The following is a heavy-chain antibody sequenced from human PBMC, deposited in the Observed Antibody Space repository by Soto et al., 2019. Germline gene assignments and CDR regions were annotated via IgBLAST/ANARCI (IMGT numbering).Heavy chain of an antibody. D-gene: IGHD2-15*01. V-gene: IGHV1-3*01. CDR3: ARNLFGRYCSGGSCPDYYYGMDV. CDR1: GYTFTSYA. J-gene: IGHJ6*02. CDR2: INAGNGNT. Sequence: GASVKVSCKASGYTFTSYAMHWVRQAPGQRLEWMEWINAGNGNTKYSQKFQGRVTITRDTSASTAYMELSSLRSEDAAVYYCARNLFGRYCSGGSCPDYYYGMDVWGQGTTVTVSS.